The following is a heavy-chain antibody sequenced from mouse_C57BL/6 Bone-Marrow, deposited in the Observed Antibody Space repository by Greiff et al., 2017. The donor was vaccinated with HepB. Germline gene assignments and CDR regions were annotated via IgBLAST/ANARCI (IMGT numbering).Heavy chain of an antibody. CDR3: ARIYGSSLDY. D-gene: IGHD1-1*01. J-gene: IGHJ2*01. CDR2: IWSGGST. Sequence: VKLMESGPGLVQPSQSLSITCTVSGFSLTSYGVHWVRQSPGKGLEWLGVIWSGGSTDYNAAFISRLSISKDNSKSQVFFKMNSLQADDTAIYYCARIYGSSLDYWGQGTTLTVSS. CDR1: GFSLTSYG. V-gene: IGHV2-2*01.